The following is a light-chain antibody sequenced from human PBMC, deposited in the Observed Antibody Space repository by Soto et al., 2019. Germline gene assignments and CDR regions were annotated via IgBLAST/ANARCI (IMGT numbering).Light chain of an antibody. Sequence: QAVVTQPPSVSGAPGQRVTISCTGSSSNIGAGYDVHWYQQLPGTAPKLLIYGNFNRPSGVPGRLSGSKSGTSASLAITGVQAADEVDYYCQPYATNVTVVVFAGGTKLTVL. V-gene: IGLV1-40*01. CDR3: QPYATNVTVVV. J-gene: IGLJ2*01. CDR1: SSNIGAGYD. CDR2: GNF.